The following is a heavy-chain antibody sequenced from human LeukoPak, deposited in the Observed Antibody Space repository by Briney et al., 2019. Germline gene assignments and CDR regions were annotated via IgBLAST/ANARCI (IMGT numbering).Heavy chain of an antibody. V-gene: IGHV1-46*01. D-gene: IGHD3-10*01. CDR1: GYTFTNYY. Sequence: ASVKVSCKASGYTFTNYYIQWVRQAPGQGLEWMGLINPSGGSTNYAQKFQGRVTMTRDTSTSTVYMELSRLRSEDTAVYYCARGPSITMVRGGQWYYYMDVWGKGTTVTISS. CDR3: ARGPSITMVRGGQWYYYMDV. J-gene: IGHJ6*03. CDR2: INPSGGST.